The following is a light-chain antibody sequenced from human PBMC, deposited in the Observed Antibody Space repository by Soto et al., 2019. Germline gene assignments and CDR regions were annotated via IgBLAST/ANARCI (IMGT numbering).Light chain of an antibody. J-gene: IGLJ1*01. Sequence: QSALTQPPSASGSPGQSVTISCTGTSSDVGGYNFVSWYQQHPGKAPKFMIYEVSNRPSGVSNRFSGSKSGNTASLTISGLQAEDEADYYCSSYTSSSTPYVFGTGTKLTVL. V-gene: IGLV2-14*01. CDR3: SSYTSSSTPYV. CDR1: SSDVGGYNF. CDR2: EVS.